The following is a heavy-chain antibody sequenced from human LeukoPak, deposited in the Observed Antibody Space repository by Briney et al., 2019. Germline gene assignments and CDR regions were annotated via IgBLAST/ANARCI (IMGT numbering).Heavy chain of an antibody. V-gene: IGHV4-4*07. D-gene: IGHD3-10*01. CDR2: IYSSVST. J-gene: IGHJ5*02. CDR1: GDSVSTYY. CDR3: ARTARVTYYYGSGSPNWFDP. Sequence: SETLSLTCTVSGDSVSTYYWSWIRQPAGKGLEWIGRIYSSVSTNYNPSLKSRVTISVDTSKNQFSLKLSSVTAADTAVYYCARTARVTYYYGSGSPNWFDPWGQGTLVTVSS.